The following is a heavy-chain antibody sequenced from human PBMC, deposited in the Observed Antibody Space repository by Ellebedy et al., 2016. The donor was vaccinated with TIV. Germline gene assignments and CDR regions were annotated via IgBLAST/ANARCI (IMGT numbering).Heavy chain of an antibody. CDR2: INPNSGGT. CDR3: ARVAGTAKYFDY. Sequence: ASVKVSCKASGYTFTGYHMHWVRQAPGQGLEWMGWINPNSGGTNYAQKFQGRVTMTRDTSISTAYMELSRLRSDDTAVYYCARVAGTAKYFDYWGQGTLVTVSS. D-gene: IGHD6-19*01. V-gene: IGHV1-2*02. CDR1: GYTFTGYH. J-gene: IGHJ4*02.